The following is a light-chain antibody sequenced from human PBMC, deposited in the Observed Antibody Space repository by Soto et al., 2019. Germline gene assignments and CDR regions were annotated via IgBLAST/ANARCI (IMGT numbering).Light chain of an antibody. CDR1: QSVSNNY. Sequence: EMVLTQSPGTLYLSPGERATLSCRASQSVSNNYLAWYQQKPGQAPRLLIYGASNRATGIPDRFSGSGSGTDFTLTISRLEPDDFAVYYCQQYGSSGTFGQGTKVDI. J-gene: IGKJ1*01. V-gene: IGKV3-20*01. CDR2: GAS. CDR3: QQYGSSGT.